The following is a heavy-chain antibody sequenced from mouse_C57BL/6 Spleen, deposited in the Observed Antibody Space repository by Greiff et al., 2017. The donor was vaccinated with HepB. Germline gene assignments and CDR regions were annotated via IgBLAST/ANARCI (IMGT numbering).Heavy chain of an antibody. CDR2: IYPGDGDT. CDR1: GYAFSSYW. D-gene: IGHD1-1*01. V-gene: IGHV1-80*01. CDR3: ARKNYGSSLAWFAY. J-gene: IGHJ3*01. Sequence: QVQLQQSGAELVKPGASVKISCKASGYAFSSYWMNWVKQRPGKGLEWIGQIYPGDGDTTYNGKFKGKATLTADKSSSTAYMQLRSLTSEDSAVYFCARKNYGSSLAWFAYWGQGTLVTVSA.